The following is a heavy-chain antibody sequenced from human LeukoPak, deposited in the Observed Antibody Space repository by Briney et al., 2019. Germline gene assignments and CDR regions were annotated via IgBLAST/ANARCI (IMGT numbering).Heavy chain of an antibody. J-gene: IGHJ4*02. CDR1: GYTFTSYD. Sequence: ASVKVSCKASGYTFTSYDINWVRQATGQGLEWMGWMNPNSGNTGYAQKFQGRVTMTRNTSISTAYMELSSLRSEDTAVYYCARASPFRYTVVTRYFDYWGQGTLVTVSS. CDR3: ARASPFRYTVVTRYFDY. V-gene: IGHV1-8*01. D-gene: IGHD4-23*01. CDR2: MNPNSGNT.